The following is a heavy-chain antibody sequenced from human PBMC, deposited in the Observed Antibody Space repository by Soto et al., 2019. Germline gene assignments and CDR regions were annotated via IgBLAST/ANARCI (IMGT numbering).Heavy chain of an antibody. CDR2: GNPATGNT. CDR3: ARRYKSAGWLEP. V-gene: IGHV1-3*01. D-gene: IGHD5-18*01. CDR1: GYTFATFS. J-gene: IGHJ5*02. Sequence: QVQLVQSGAAVKKPGASVKGSCKASGYTFATFSIHWVRQAPGQGLEWMGWGNPATGNTEYSEKFQDRVTITRDTSASTAYMKLRGLRSEDTAVYYCARRYKSAGWLEPWGQGTLVTVSS.